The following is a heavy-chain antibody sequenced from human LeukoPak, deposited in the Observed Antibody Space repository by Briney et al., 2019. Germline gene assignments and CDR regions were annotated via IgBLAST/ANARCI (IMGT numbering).Heavy chain of an antibody. D-gene: IGHD3-22*01. CDR2: IIPIFGTA. V-gene: IGHV1-69*06. Sequence: SVKVSCKASEGTFSSYAISWVRQAPGQGLEWMGGIIPIFGTANYAQKFQGRVTITADKSTSTAYMELSSLRSEDTAVYYCARGLGSGYYYFDYWGQGTLVTVSS. J-gene: IGHJ4*02. CDR1: EGTFSSYA. CDR3: ARGLGSGYYYFDY.